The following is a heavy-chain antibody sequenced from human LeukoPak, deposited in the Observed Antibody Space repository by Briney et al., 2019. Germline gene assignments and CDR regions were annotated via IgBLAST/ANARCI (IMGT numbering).Heavy chain of an antibody. CDR2: INPSGGST. CDR3: ARGRYYFDY. Sequence: ASVKVSCKASGYTSTNFAIHWVRQAPGQGLEWMGIINPSGGSTSYAQKFQGRVTMTRDTSTSTVYMELSSLRSEDTAVYYCARGRYYFDYWGQGTLVTVSS. V-gene: IGHV1-46*01. J-gene: IGHJ4*02. CDR1: GYTSTNFA.